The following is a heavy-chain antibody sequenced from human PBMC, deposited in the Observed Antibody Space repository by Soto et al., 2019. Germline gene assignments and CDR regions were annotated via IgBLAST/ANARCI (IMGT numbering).Heavy chain of an antibody. CDR3: ARGRGAMPGYYYYGMDV. V-gene: IGHV1-69*13. J-gene: IGHJ6*02. CDR1: GGTFSSYA. CDR2: IIPIFGTA. D-gene: IGHD3-16*01. Sequence: RASVKVSCKASGGTFSSYAISWVRQAPGQGLEWMGGIIPIFGTANYAQKFQGRVTITADESTSTAYMELSSLRSEDTAVYYCARGRGAMPGYYYYGMDVWGQGTTVTVSS.